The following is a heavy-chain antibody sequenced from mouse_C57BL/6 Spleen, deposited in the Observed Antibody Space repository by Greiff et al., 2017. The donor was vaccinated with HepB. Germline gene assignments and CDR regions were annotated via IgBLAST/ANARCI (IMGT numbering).Heavy chain of an antibody. CDR2: IYPRSGNT. J-gene: IGHJ2*01. CDR3: ARYDYPFYY. D-gene: IGHD2-4*01. Sequence: VKLQESGAELARPGASVKLSCKASGYTFTSYGISWVKQRTGQGLEWIGEIYPRSGNTYYNEKFKGKATLTADKSYSTAYMELRSLTSEDSAVYFCARYDYPFYYWGQGTTLTVSS. V-gene: IGHV1-81*01. CDR1: GYTFTSYG.